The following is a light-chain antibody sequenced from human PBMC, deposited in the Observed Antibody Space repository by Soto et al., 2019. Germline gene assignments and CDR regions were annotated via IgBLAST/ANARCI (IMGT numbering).Light chain of an antibody. CDR2: GAS. V-gene: IGKV3-20*01. J-gene: IGKJ2*01. CDR3: QQYGSSPPYT. Sequence: EIVLTQSPGTLSLSPGERATLSCRASQSVSSSYLAWYQQKPGQAPGLLIYGASSRATGIPDRFRGSGSGTDFTLTISRLEPEDFAVYYCQQYGSSPPYTFGQGTKLEIK. CDR1: QSVSSSY.